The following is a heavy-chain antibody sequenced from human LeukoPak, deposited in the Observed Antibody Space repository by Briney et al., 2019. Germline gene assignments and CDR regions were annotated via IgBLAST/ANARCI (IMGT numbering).Heavy chain of an antibody. Sequence: PGGSLRLSCAASGFTFSSYEMNWVRQAPGKGLEWVSYISSSGSTIYYADSVKGRFTISRDNSKNTLFLHMNSLRTEDTAVYYCAKDPRITFGGLRAYHYYMDVWGKGTTVTISS. D-gene: IGHD3-16*01. CDR2: ISSSGSTI. CDR1: GFTFSSYE. CDR3: AKDPRITFGGLRAYHYYMDV. J-gene: IGHJ6*03. V-gene: IGHV3-48*03.